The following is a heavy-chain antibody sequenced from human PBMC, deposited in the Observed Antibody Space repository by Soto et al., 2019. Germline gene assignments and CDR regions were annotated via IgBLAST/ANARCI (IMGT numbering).Heavy chain of an antibody. Sequence: EVQLVESGGGLVKPGGSLRLSCAASGFTFSNAWMSWVRQASGKGLEWVGRIKSKTDGGTTDYAAPGKDRSTVSRDDSKTTLYLQMTTPNTEATAVYYCTTDTKLTTADNRFDHWGQGTLVTVSS. CDR1: GFTFSNAW. D-gene: IGHD4-4*01. V-gene: IGHV3-15*01. J-gene: IGHJ5*02. CDR2: IKSKTDGGTT. CDR3: TTDTKLTTADNRFDH.